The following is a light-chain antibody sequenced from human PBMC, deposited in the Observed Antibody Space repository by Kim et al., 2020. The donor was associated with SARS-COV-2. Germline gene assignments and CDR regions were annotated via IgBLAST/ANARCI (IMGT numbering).Light chain of an antibody. CDR3: LQHNSYPIT. J-gene: IGKJ5*01. V-gene: IGKV1-17*01. Sequence: GSKGNSVNITCRASQDIRNDLGWYQQNPGRAPKRLIYGASSLQSGVPSRFSGSRSGTEFTLTISSLQPEDFATYFCLQHNSYPITFGQGTRLEIK. CDR1: QDIRND. CDR2: GAS.